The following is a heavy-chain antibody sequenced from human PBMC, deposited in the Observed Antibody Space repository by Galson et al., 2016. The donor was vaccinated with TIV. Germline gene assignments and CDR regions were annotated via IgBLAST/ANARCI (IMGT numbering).Heavy chain of an antibody. J-gene: IGHJ4*02. CDR3: ARGAPSVFGVIMTLDY. D-gene: IGHD3-3*01. V-gene: IGHV6-1*01. CDR2: TYYRSTWYN. CDR1: GDSVSSPSAA. Sequence: CAISGDSVSSPSAAWNWIRQSPSRGLEWLGRTYYRSTWYNDYAASLKRRITINPDTSKNQFSLQLTSVTHEDGAVYYCARGAPSVFGVIMTLDYWGQGTLVTVSS.